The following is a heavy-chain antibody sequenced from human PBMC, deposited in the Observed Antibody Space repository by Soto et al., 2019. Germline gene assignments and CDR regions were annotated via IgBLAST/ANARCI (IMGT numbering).Heavy chain of an antibody. J-gene: IGHJ4*02. Sequence: GGSLRLSCAASGFTFSSYAMSWVRQAPGKGLEWVSTISGSGAATRDFAAPVKGRFAISRDDSKNTVFLQMNSLKIEDSGVYYCASGTGKSDFDYWGLGILVTVSS. D-gene: IGHD1-1*01. CDR2: ISGSGAATR. V-gene: IGHV3-23*01. CDR1: GFTFSSYA. CDR3: ASGTGKSDFDY.